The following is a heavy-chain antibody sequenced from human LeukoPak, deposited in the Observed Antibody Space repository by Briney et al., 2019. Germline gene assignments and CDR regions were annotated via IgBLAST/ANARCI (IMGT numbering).Heavy chain of an antibody. CDR2: MNPTSGNT. CDR3: ARGYDSSGYYYGEEGYYFDY. D-gene: IGHD3-22*01. Sequence: GASVKVSCKASGYTFTSYDINWVRQATGQGLEWMGWMNPTSGNTGYAQKFQGRVTMTRNTSISTAYMELSSLRSEDTAVYYCARGYDSSGYYYGEEGYYFDYWGQGTLVTVSS. CDR1: GYTFTSYD. J-gene: IGHJ4*02. V-gene: IGHV1-8*01.